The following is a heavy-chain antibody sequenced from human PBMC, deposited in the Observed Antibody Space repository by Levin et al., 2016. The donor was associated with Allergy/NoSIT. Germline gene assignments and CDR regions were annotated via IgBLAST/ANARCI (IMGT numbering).Heavy chain of an antibody. CDR3: ARHSQFDGVGADRKGMDV. CDR1: GYTFNNYW. Sequence: GESLKISCKGSGYTFNNYWIAWVRQMPGKGLEWMGIIYPADSDVRYSPSFRGLVSISADKSTSTAYLQWSSLEASDTATYYCARHSQFDGVGADRKGMDVWGQGTTVTVTS. J-gene: IGHJ6*02. V-gene: IGHV5-51*01. CDR2: IYPADSDV. D-gene: IGHD1-26*01.